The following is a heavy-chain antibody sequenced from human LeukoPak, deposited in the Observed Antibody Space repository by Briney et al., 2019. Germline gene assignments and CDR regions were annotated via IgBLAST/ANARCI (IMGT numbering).Heavy chain of an antibody. Sequence: GGSLRLSCAASGFSFSNYAISWVRQAPGKGLEWVSGISASGGSTYYADSVKGRFTISRDTSKNTLYLQMNSLRAEDTAVFYCAKNFDTNGYYFCPIGYWGQGTLVTVSS. CDR3: AKNFDTNGYYFCPIGY. CDR2: ISASGGST. J-gene: IGHJ4*02. D-gene: IGHD3-22*01. V-gene: IGHV3-23*01. CDR1: GFSFSNYA.